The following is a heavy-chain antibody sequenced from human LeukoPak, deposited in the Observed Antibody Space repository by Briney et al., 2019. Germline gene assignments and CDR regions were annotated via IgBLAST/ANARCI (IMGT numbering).Heavy chain of an antibody. CDR3: TTDLYSGYDWGSDY. V-gene: IGHV3-15*01. J-gene: IGHJ4*02. CDR2: IKSKTDGGTT. D-gene: IGHD5-12*01. Sequence: NPGGSLRLSCAASGFTFSNAWMSWVRQAPGKGLEWVGRIKSKTDGGTTDYAAPVKGRFTISRDDSKNTLYLQMNSLKTEDTAVYYCTTDLYSGYDWGSDYWGQGTLVTVSS. CDR1: GFTFSNAW.